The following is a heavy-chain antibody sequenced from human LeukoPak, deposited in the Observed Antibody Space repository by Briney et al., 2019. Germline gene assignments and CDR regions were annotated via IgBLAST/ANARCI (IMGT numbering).Heavy chain of an antibody. Sequence: SETLPLTCAVYGGSFSGYYWSWIRQPPGKGLEWIGEINHSGSTNYNPSLKSRVTISVDTSKNQFSLKLSSVTAADTAVYYCARDQVRYQLLFKVYYYYMDVWGKGTTVTVSS. V-gene: IGHV4-34*01. CDR2: INHSGST. D-gene: IGHD2-2*01. CDR1: GGSFSGYY. J-gene: IGHJ6*03. CDR3: ARDQVRYQLLFKVYYYYMDV.